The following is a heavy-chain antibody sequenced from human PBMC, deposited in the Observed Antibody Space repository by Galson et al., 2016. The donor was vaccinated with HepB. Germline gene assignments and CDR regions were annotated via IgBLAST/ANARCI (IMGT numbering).Heavy chain of an antibody. V-gene: IGHV3-53*01. CDR3: ATVGGTTYGLRSDAFDI. Sequence: SLRLSCAASGFSFSRYWMAWVRQAPGKGLEWVSLIYIGGNTYYGDSVKGRFTVSRDNSKNTLYLQMNYLRAEDTAVYYGATVGGTTYGLRSDAFDIWGQGTMVTVSS. D-gene: IGHD1-14*01. CDR1: GFSFSRYW. CDR2: IYIGGNT. J-gene: IGHJ3*02.